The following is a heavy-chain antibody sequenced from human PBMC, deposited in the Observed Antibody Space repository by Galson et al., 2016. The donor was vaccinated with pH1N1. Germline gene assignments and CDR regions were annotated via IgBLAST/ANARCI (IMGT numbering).Heavy chain of an antibody. CDR1: GFTLDNHA. CDR3: ARDPKWTTWVGPFDY. V-gene: IGHV3-30*14. J-gene: IGHJ4*02. CDR2: ISYDGRQK. D-gene: IGHD2/OR15-2a*01. Sequence: CAASGFTLDNHAMHWVRQAPGKGLEWVAVISYDGRQKEYADYAKGRFTISRDNSKNTVSLQLNSLRSDDTAIYYCARDPKWTTWVGPFDYWGQGTLVTAAS.